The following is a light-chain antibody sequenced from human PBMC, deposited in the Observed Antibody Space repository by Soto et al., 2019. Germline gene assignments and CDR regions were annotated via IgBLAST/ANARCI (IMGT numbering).Light chain of an antibody. V-gene: IGLV2-14*01. CDR3: SSYTTSNTRQIV. CDR1: SSDVGGYNY. J-gene: IGLJ1*01. CDR2: DVS. Sequence: QSALTQPASVSGSPGQLITISCTGTSSDVGGYNYVSWYQQHPGKAPKFMIYDVSNRPSGVSNRFSGSKPGNTASLTISGLQAEDEADYYCSSYTTSNTRQIVFGTGTKLTVL.